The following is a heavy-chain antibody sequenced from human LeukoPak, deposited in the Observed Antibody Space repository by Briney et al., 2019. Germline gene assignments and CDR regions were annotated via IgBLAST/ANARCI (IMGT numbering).Heavy chain of an antibody. CDR2: ISYDGSNK. CDR3: ARSATPYDYYYMDV. V-gene: IGHV3-30*04. J-gene: IGHJ6*03. Sequence: GGSLRLSCAASRFTFSSYTMNWVRQAPGKGLEWVVVISYDGSNKYYADSVKGRFTISRDNSENTLYLQMNSLRAEDTALYYCARSATPYDYYYMDVWGKGTTVTVSS. D-gene: IGHD2-2*01. CDR1: RFTFSSYT.